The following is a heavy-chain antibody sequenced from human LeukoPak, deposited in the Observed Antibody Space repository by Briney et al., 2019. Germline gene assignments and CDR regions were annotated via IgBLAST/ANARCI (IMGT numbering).Heavy chain of an antibody. Sequence: GGSLRLSCAASGFTFSSYSMNWVRQAPGKGLEWVSCISSSSSTIYYADSVKGRFTISRDNSKNTVYLQMNSLRAEDTAVYYCAKTTTGYSSGRYPGWPADSWGQGALVTVSS. D-gene: IGHD6-19*01. CDR3: AKTTTGYSSGRYPGWPADS. CDR1: GFTFSSYS. CDR2: ISSSSSTI. V-gene: IGHV3-48*01. J-gene: IGHJ4*02.